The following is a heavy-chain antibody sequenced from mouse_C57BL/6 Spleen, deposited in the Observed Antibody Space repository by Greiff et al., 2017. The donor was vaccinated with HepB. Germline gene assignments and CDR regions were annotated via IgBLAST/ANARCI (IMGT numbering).Heavy chain of an antibody. CDR2: IDPSDSYT. V-gene: IGHV1-50*01. Sequence: VKLMESGAELVKPGASVKLSCKASGYTFTSYWMQWVKQRPGQGLEWIGEIDPSDSYTNYNQKFKGKATLTVDTSSSTAYMQLSSLTSEDSAVYYCARSSTGTGDYWGQGTTLTVSS. CDR1: GYTFTSYW. D-gene: IGHD4-1*02. J-gene: IGHJ2*01. CDR3: ARSSTGTGDY.